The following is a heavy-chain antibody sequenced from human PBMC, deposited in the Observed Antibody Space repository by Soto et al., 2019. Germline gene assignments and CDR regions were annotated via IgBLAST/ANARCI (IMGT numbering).Heavy chain of an antibody. Sequence: PSETLSLTGAVSVGSSSSSNHYWDWILQPPGKGPEWIGRIYYSGSTYYNPSLKSRVTISVDTSKNQFSLKLSSVTAADTAVYYCARRELEPTNNDAFHIWGQGTMVTVSS. J-gene: IGHJ3*02. D-gene: IGHD1-1*01. CDR1: VGSSSSSNHY. CDR3: ARRELEPTNNDAFHI. CDR2: IYYSGST. V-gene: IGHV4-39*01.